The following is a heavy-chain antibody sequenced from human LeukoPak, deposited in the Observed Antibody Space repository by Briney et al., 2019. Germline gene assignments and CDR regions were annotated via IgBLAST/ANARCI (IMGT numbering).Heavy chain of an antibody. J-gene: IGHJ2*01. CDR3: ARLSIAGATYWYFDL. Sequence: SETLSLTCTVSGGSMSSSRYYWGWIRQPPGKGLEWIGKMSYGGSTFYNLSLRSRVDISDDTSKNQFSLTVNSVTAADTAIYYCARLSIAGATYWYFDLWGRGTLVTVSS. CDR2: MSYGGST. V-gene: IGHV4-39*01. CDR1: GGSMSSSRYY. D-gene: IGHD1-26*01.